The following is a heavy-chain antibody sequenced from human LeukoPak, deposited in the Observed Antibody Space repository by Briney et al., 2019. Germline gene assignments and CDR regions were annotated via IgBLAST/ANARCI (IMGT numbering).Heavy chain of an antibody. Sequence: SETLPLTCAVYGGSFSGYYWSWIRQPPGKGLEWIGEINHSGSTNYNPSLKSRVTISVDTSKNQFSLKLSSVTAADTAVYYCAREGDYYGSGSSVQWGQGTLVTVSS. J-gene: IGHJ4*02. CDR2: INHSGST. V-gene: IGHV4-34*01. CDR1: GGSFSGYY. CDR3: AREGDYYGSGSSVQ. D-gene: IGHD3-10*01.